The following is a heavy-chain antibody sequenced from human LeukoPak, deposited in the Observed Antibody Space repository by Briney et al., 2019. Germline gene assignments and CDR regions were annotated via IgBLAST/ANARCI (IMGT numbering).Heavy chain of an antibody. J-gene: IGHJ4*02. CDR2: IDSSSSTV. V-gene: IGHV3-48*01. CDR3: AREEVSSSATFEY. CDR1: GFTFSSYS. Sequence: GGSLRLSCAASGFTFSSYSMNWVRQAPGKGLEWVSYIDSSSSTVLYADSVKGRFTISRDNAKNSLYLQMNSLRAEDTAVYYCAREEVSSSATFEYWGQGTLVTVSS. D-gene: IGHD3-22*01.